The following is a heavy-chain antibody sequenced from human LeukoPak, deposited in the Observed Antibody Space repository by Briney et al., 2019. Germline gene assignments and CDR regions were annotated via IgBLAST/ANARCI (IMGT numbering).Heavy chain of an antibody. CDR1: GGSTSRRY. D-gene: IGHD5-18*01. CDR2: ISYSGSI. V-gene: IGHV4-59*08. Sequence: SETLSLTCTVSGGSTSRRYWSWIRQAPGKGLEWIGYISYSGSINYNPSLKSRVTISVDTSKNQFSLKLSSVTAADTAVFYCARHVGPGYSYGFDNWGQGTLVTVSS. J-gene: IGHJ4*02. CDR3: ARHVGPGYSYGFDN.